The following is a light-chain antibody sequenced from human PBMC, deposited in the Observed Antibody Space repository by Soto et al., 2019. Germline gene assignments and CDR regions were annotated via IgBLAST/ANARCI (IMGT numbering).Light chain of an antibody. CDR2: GAS. J-gene: IGKJ1*01. Sequence: DIVLTQYTATLSLSAGERATVFCGASQSVSNNLAWYQQKPGQAPRLLIYGASTRATGIPARFSGSGSGTEFTLTISSLQSEDFAVYYCQQYINWPWTFGQGTKVDIK. CDR1: QSVSNN. CDR3: QQYINWPWT. V-gene: IGKV3-15*01.